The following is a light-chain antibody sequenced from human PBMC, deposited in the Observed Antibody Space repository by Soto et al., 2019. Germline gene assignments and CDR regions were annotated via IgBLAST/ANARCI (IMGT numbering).Light chain of an antibody. Sequence: ENVLTQSPGTLSLSPGETATLSCRASQSVAYALAWYQQKPGQAPRLLISDASSRATGVSDRFSGSGSGTDFTLTISRLEPEDFAVYYCQQYGPSLITFGQGTRLEIK. J-gene: IGKJ5*01. CDR3: QQYGPSLIT. CDR2: DAS. CDR1: QSVAYA. V-gene: IGKV3-20*01.